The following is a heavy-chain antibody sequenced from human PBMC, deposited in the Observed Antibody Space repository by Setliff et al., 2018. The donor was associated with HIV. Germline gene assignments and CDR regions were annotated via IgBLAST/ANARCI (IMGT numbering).Heavy chain of an antibody. D-gene: IGHD2-2*01. CDR1: GGSISSSNW. J-gene: IGHJ4*02. Sequence: SETLSLTCAVSGGSISSSNWWSWVRQPPGKGLEWIGEIYHSGSTNYNPSLKSRVTISVETSKNQFSLKLSSVTAADTAIYYCVASSSWSCRLNYWGQGTLVTVSS. CDR2: IYHSGST. V-gene: IGHV4-4*02. CDR3: VASSSWSCRLNY.